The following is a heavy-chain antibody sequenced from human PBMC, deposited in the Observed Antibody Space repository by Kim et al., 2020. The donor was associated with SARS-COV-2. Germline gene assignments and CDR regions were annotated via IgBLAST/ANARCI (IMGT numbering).Heavy chain of an antibody. Sequence: SETLSLTCTVSGDSISSSSYYWGWIRQPPGKGLEWIGSISYSGSTYYNPSLKSRVTTSVDTSKNQFSLKLSSVTAADTAVYYCARAASGRRLDYWGQGTL. J-gene: IGHJ4*02. CDR2: ISYSGST. CDR1: GDSISSSSYY. V-gene: IGHV4-39*07. CDR3: ARAASGRRLDY. D-gene: IGHD6-13*01.